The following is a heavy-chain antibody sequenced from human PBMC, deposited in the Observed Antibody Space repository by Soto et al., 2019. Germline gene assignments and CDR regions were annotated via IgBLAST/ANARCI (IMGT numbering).Heavy chain of an antibody. D-gene: IGHD2-8*01. Sequence: SETLSLTCTVSGGSISSDYYYWSWIRQPPGKGLEWIGHMYDRGSTFYNPSLESRVTMSVDTSKNQFSLRLSAVTAEDTAVYYCARYCTHGVCSNPFYYYGMDVWGQGSPVTVSS. CDR1: GGSISSDYYY. V-gene: IGHV4-30-4*01. CDR3: ARYCTHGVCSNPFYYYGMDV. CDR2: MYDRGST. J-gene: IGHJ6*02.